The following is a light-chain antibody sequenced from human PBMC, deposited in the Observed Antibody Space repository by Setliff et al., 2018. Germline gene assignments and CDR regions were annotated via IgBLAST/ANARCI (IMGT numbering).Light chain of an antibody. CDR1: SSDVGRYNY. Sequence: SALTQPRSVSGSPGQSVTISCTGASSDVGRYNYVSWYQQHPGKAPKLMIYDVSKRPSGVPDRFSGSKSGSTASLTISGLQAEDEADYYCCSYAGSYTVLFGGGTKGTVL. CDR2: DVS. V-gene: IGLV2-11*01. J-gene: IGLJ2*01. CDR3: CSYAGSYTVL.